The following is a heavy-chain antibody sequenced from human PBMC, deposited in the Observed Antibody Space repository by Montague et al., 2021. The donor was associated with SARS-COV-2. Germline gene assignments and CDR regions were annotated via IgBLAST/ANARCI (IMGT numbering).Heavy chain of an antibody. CDR1: GGSFSGYY. J-gene: IGHJ6*02. D-gene: IGHD2-15*01. CDR3: ASGRVVAATLSDFYYYGMDV. V-gene: IGHV4-34*01. Sequence: SETLSLTCAVYGGSFSGYYWSWIRQPPGKGLEWIGEINHSGSTNYNPSLKSRVTISVDTSKNQFSLKLSSVTAADTAVYHCASGRVVAATLSDFYYYGMDVWGQGTTVTVSS. CDR2: INHSGST.